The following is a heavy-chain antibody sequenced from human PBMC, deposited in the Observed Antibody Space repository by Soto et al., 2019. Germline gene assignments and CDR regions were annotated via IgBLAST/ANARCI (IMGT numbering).Heavy chain of an antibody. CDR3: ARGRVTGSPYTWFDP. J-gene: IGHJ5*02. CDR1: GGSFSGYY. V-gene: IGHV4-34*01. Sequence: SETLSLTCAVYGGSFSGYYWTWIRQPPGTGLEWIGDINYTGNTNYNPSLKSRVSLSVDTSKNQFSLRLTSVTAADTAVYFCARGRVTGSPYTWFDPWGPGTLVTVSS. CDR2: INYTGNT. D-gene: IGHD2-21*02.